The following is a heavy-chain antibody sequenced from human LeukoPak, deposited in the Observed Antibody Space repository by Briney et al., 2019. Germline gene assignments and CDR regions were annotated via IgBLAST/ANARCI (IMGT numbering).Heavy chain of an antibody. Sequence: SVKVSCKTSGGTSNNHAISWVRQAPGQGLEWMGRIIPNLGTTNRAQNFQDRVTLTADKSTDTAYMELTSLTSDDTAVYYCATTNDGGGYQWGDFFDFWGQGTLVTVSS. CDR3: ATTNDGGGYQWGDFFDF. V-gene: IGHV1-69*04. CDR2: IIPNLGTT. CDR1: GGTSNNHA. D-gene: IGHD3-22*01. J-gene: IGHJ4*02.